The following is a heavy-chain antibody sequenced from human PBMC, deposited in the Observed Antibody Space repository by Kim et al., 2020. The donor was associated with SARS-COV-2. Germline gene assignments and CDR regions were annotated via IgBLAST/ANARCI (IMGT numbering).Heavy chain of an antibody. D-gene: IGHD1-26*01. CDR1: GFTFDDYG. CDR3: ARERVVGATAYYFDY. CDR2: INWNGGST. V-gene: IGHV3-20*04. Sequence: GGSLRLSCAASGFTFDDYGMSWVRQAPGKGLEWVSGINWNGGSTGYADSVKGRFTISRDNAKNSLYLQMNSLRAEDTALYYCARERVVGATAYYFDYWGQGTLVTVSS. J-gene: IGHJ4*02.